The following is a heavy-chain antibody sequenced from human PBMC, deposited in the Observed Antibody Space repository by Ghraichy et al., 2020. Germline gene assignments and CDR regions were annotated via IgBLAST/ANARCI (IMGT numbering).Heavy chain of an antibody. J-gene: IGHJ4*02. CDR2: IIPIFDTI. CDR3: ARRAVAATDFDS. Sequence: SVKVSCKASGGPFSTSAIIWVRQAPVQGLEWMGGIIPIFDTINYAQKFQGRVTITADESTSTAYMELSSLRSEDTAVYYCARRAVAATDFDSWGQGTLVNVSS. CDR1: GGPFSTSA. D-gene: IGHD6-19*01. V-gene: IGHV1-69*13.